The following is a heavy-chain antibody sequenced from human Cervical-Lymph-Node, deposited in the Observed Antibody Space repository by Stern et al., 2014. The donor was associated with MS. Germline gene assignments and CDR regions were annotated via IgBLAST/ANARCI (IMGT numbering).Heavy chain of an antibody. CDR2: ISFDGSHK. D-gene: IGHD3-3*01. J-gene: IGHJ6*02. CDR1: GFTLSSYG. V-gene: IGHV3-30*18. CDR3: AKDEQRFLEWPPLFLRNYYYYGMDV. Sequence: VQLVESGGGVVQPGGSLRLSCAASGFTLSSYGMHWVRQAPGKGLEWVALISFDGSHKYYADSVKGRFTISRDNSKNTLDVQMNSLRAEDTAVYYCAKDEQRFLEWPPLFLRNYYYYGMDVWGQGTTVTVSS.